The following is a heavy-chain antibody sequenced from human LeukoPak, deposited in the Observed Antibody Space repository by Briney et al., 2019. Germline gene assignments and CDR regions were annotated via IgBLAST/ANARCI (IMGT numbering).Heavy chain of an antibody. V-gene: IGHV3-23*01. CDR2: ISGSGGST. CDR1: GFTFSRNG. J-gene: IGHJ4*02. Sequence: PGGSLRLSCAASGFTFSRNGMTWVRQAPGKGLEWVSAISGSGGSTYYADSVKGRFTISRDNSKNTLYLQMNSLRAEDTAVYYCAKALTKFDYWGQGTLVTVSS. CDR3: AKALTKFDY.